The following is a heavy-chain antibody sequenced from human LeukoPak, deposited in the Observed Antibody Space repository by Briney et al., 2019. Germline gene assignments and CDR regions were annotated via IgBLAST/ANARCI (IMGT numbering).Heavy chain of an antibody. J-gene: IGHJ4*02. CDR2: ISSSSSYI. D-gene: IGHD3-22*01. CDR1: GFTFSSYS. V-gene: IGHV3-21*01. CDR3: VRDSSGYYGGGLFDY. Sequence: GGSLRLSCAASGFTFSSYSMNWVRQAPGKGLEWVSSISSSSSYIYYADSVKGRFTISSDNAKNSLYLQMNSLRAEDTAVYYCVRDSSGYYGGGLFDYWGQGTLVTVSS.